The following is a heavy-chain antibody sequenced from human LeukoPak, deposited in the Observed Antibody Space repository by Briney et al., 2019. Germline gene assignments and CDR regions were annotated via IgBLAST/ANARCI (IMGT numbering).Heavy chain of an antibody. D-gene: IGHD2-2*01. CDR1: GYTFTGYY. CDR3: ARDRGGCSSTNCYLNWFDP. V-gene: IGHV1-2*06. CDR2: INPNSGGT. Sequence: ASVKVSCKASGYTFTGYYMHWVRQAPGQGLEWMGRINPNSGGTNYAQKFQGRVTMTRDTSISTAYMELSRLRSDDTAVYYCARDRGGCSSTNCYLNWFDPWGQGTLVTVSS. J-gene: IGHJ5*02.